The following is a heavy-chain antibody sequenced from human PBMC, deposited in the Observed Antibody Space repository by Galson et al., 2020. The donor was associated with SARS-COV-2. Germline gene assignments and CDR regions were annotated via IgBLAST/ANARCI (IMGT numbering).Heavy chain of an antibody. J-gene: IGHJ3*02. CDR3: AKNKRDLLDACDI. CDR1: RLTFSFYA. D-gene: IGHD3-10*01. Sequence: GGPLRLSCEASRLTFSFYAMSWVRQVPGKGLEWVSAISGSGDSTYYADSVKGRFTSSRDNSKNTLLLQMNSLRAEDTAAYYCAKNKRDLLDACDIWGQGTMVTVSS. V-gene: IGHV3-23*01. CDR2: ISGSGDST.